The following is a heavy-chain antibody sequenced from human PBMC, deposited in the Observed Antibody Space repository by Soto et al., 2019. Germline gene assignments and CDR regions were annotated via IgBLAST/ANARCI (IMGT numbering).Heavy chain of an antibody. D-gene: IGHD3-22*01. CDR3: ASGYYYDSSGYYPAEYFQH. CDR1: GGTFSSYA. Sequence: QVQLVQSGAEVKKPGSSVKVSCKASGGTFSSYAISWVRQAPGQGLEWMGGIIPFFATANYAQKFQGRVTSTADESTSTADMELSSLRSEDTAVYYCASGYYYDSSGYYPAEYFQHWGQGTLVTVSS. J-gene: IGHJ1*01. V-gene: IGHV1-69*01. CDR2: IIPFFATA.